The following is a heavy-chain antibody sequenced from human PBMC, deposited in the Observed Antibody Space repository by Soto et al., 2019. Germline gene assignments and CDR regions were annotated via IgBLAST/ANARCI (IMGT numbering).Heavy chain of an antibody. CDR3: AVGQYLALSPY. CDR2: INHSGST. J-gene: IGHJ4*02. V-gene: IGHV4-34*01. CDR1: GGSFSSYY. Sequence: SETLSLTCAVYGGSFSSYYWSWIRQPPGKGLEWIGEINHSGSTNYSPSLKSRVTISVDTSKNQFSLKLSPVTAADTAVYFCAVGQYLALSPYRGQGSSVTVSS.